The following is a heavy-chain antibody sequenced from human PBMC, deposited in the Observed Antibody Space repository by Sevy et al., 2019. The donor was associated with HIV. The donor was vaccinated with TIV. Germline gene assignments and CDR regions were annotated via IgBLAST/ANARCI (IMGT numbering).Heavy chain of an antibody. D-gene: IGHD1-26*01. Sequence: GGSLRLSCAASGFTFSSFAMSWVRHIPGKGLEWVSTINGGGGSSYYADSVKGRFTLSRDNSNNTVFLQMNRLRDEDTAVYYCARPTPRVAPSSAAFFDYWGRGTRFTFS. CDR1: GFTFSSFA. CDR2: INGGGGSS. V-gene: IGHV3-23*01. J-gene: IGHJ4*02. CDR3: ARPTPRVAPSSAAFFDY.